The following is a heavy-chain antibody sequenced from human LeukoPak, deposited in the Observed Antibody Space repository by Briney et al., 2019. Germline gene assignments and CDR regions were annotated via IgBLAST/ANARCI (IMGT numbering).Heavy chain of an antibody. D-gene: IGHD2-15*01. V-gene: IGHV3-48*01. Sequence: GGSLRLSCAASGFTFSSYSMNWVRQAPGQGLEWVSYITSSSSTIFYADSAKGRFTISRDNAKNSLYLQMNSLRAEDTALYYCASSGADDYFGPGGYWGQGTLVTVSS. CDR3: ASSGADDYFGPGGY. J-gene: IGHJ4*02. CDR1: GFTFSSYS. CDR2: ITSSSSTI.